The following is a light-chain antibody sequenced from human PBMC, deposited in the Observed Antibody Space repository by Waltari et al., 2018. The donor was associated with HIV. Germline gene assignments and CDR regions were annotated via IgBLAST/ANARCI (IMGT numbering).Light chain of an antibody. CDR3: CSYAGSYTLV. CDR2: DVS. J-gene: IGLJ3*02. Sequence: QSALTQPRSVSGSPGQSVTISCTGTSSDVGAYKYVSWYQQHPEHPGHASQLMIYDVSERPSVGPDRFSGSKSGNTASLTISGLQADDEADYHCCSYAGSYTLVFGGGTKLTVL. V-gene: IGLV2-11*01. CDR1: SSDVGAYKY.